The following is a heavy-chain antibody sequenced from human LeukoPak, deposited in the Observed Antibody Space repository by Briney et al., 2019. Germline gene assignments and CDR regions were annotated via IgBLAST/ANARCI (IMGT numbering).Heavy chain of an antibody. D-gene: IGHD3-3*01. Sequence: ASVKVSCKASGYTFTSYGINWVRQAPGQGLEWMGWISTYNGNTNYAPKLQGRVTMTTDTSTSTAYMELRSLRAEDTAVYYCARETYDFWSGYFTGDNSFDYWGQGTLVTVSS. V-gene: IGHV1-18*01. CDR3: ARETYDFWSGYFTGDNSFDY. J-gene: IGHJ4*02. CDR2: ISTYNGNT. CDR1: GYTFTSYG.